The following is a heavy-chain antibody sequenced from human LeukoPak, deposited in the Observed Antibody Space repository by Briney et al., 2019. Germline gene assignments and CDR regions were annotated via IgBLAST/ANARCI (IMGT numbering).Heavy chain of an antibody. Sequence: GGSLRLSCAASGFTFSSYAMSWVHQAPGKGLEWVSAISGSGGSTYYADSVKGRFTISRDNSKNTLYLQMNSLRAEDTAVYYCAKAPVRTLLWFGELGTYYFDYWGQGTLVTVSS. D-gene: IGHD3-10*01. CDR3: AKAPVRTLLWFGELGTYYFDY. CDR2: ISGSGGST. V-gene: IGHV3-23*01. J-gene: IGHJ4*02. CDR1: GFTFSSYA.